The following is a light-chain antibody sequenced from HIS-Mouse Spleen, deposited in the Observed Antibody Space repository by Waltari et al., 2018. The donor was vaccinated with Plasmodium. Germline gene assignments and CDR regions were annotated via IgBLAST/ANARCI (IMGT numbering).Light chain of an antibody. CDR1: KLGAKY. V-gene: IGLV3-1*01. Sequence: SYELTQPPSVSVSPGQTASITCSGDKLGAKYACWSQQKPGQSPVLVIYQDSKRPSGIPERFSGSNSGNTATLTISGTQAMDEADYYCQAWDSSTAVFGGGTKLTVL. CDR3: QAWDSSTAV. J-gene: IGLJ3*02. CDR2: QDS.